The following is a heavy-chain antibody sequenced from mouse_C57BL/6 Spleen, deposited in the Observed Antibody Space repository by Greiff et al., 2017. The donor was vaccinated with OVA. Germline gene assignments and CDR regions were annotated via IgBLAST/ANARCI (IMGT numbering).Heavy chain of an antibody. Sequence: VQLKESGAELVKPGASVKLSCTASGFNITDYYMHWVKQRTEQGLEWIGRIDPEDGETKYAPKFQGKATITADTSSNTAYLQLSSLTSEDTAVYYCARKSNWFAYWGQGTLVTVSA. CDR2: IDPEDGET. CDR3: ARKSNWFAY. CDR1: GFNITDYY. J-gene: IGHJ3*01. V-gene: IGHV14-2*01. D-gene: IGHD1-3*01.